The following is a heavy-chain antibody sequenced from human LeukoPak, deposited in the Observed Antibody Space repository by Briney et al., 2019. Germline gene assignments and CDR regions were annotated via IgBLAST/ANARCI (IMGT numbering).Heavy chain of an antibody. CDR2: INPNNGGT. D-gene: IGHD3-10*01. J-gene: IGHJ5*02. CDR3: AREGMVRGVSGSDWFDP. V-gene: IGHV1-2*02. CDR1: GYTFTGYY. Sequence: ASVKVSCKASGYTFTGYYIHWVRQAPGQGLKWMGWINPNNGGTTYAQKFQGRVTMTRDTSISTAYMELSRLRSDDTAVYYCAREGMVRGVSGSDWFDPWGQGTLVTVSS.